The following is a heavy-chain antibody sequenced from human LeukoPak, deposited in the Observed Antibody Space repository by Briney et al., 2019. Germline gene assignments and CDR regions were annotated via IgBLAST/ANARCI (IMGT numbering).Heavy chain of an antibody. V-gene: IGHV4-61*01. CDR1: GGSVTSNSFY. Sequence: SETLSLTCSVSGGSVTSNSFYWSWLRQPPGKELEWVGYVYYNGRTNYNPSLKSRVTISVDTSKNQFSLKLSSVTAADTAVYYCARGGPARLGVPAAMAGRYYGMDVWGQGTTVTVSS. CDR2: VYYNGRT. CDR3: ARGGPARLGVPAAMAGRYYGMDV. D-gene: IGHD2-2*01. J-gene: IGHJ6*02.